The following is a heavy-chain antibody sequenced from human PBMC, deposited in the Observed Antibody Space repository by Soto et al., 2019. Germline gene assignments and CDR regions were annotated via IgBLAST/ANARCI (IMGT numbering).Heavy chain of an antibody. CDR3: ARDWGYDFWSGYYTFGSWYGYYGMDV. V-gene: IGHV4-31*03. CDR1: GGSISSGGYY. CDR2: IYYSGST. D-gene: IGHD3-3*01. Sequence: PSETLSLTCTVSGGSISSGGYYWSWIRQHPGKGLEWIGYIYYSGSTYYNPSLKSRVTISVDTSKNQFSLKLSSVTAADTAVYYCARDWGYDFWSGYYTFGSWYGYYGMDVWGQGTTVTVSS. J-gene: IGHJ6*02.